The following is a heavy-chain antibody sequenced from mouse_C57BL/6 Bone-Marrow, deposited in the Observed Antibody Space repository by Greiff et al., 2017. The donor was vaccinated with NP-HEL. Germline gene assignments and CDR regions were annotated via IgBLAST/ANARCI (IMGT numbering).Heavy chain of an antibody. Sequence: EVKLVESGAELVRPGASVKLSCTASGFNIKDDYMHWVKQRPEQGLEWIGWIDPENGDTEYASKFQGKATITADTSSNTAYLQLSSLTSEDTAVYYCTTGTGTSWFGFAYWGQGTLVTVSA. CDR1: GFNIKDDY. J-gene: IGHJ3*01. V-gene: IGHV14-4*01. CDR3: TTGTGTSWFGFAY. CDR2: IDPENGDT. D-gene: IGHD4-1*01.